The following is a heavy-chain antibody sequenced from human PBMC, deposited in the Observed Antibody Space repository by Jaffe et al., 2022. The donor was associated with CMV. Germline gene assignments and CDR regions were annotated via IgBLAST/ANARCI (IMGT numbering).Heavy chain of an antibody. Sequence: EVQLVESGGGLVKPGGSLRFSCAASGFTFSDYSMNWVRQAPGKGLEWVSYISKSSSYIYYADSVKGRFTISRDNAKNSLYLQMNSLRAEDTAVYYCARVPYLRGNYDFSHPPSYYMDVWGKGTTVTVSS. CDR2: ISKSSSYI. CDR3: ARVPYLRGNYDFSHPPSYYMDV. D-gene: IGHD3-3*01. J-gene: IGHJ6*03. V-gene: IGHV3-21*01. CDR1: GFTFSDYS.